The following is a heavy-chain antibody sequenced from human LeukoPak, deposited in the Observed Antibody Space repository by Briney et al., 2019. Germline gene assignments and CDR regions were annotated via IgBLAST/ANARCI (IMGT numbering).Heavy chain of an antibody. CDR2: IKPKTDVETT. D-gene: IGHD2-21*01. Sequence: GGSLRLSCVASGITFSTYAMSWVRQAPGKGLEWVGRIKPKTDVETTEYAAPVKGRFSISRDDSKNMLYLQMNSLKTEDTAVYYCITPLPYSAQGGQGTLVTVSS. J-gene: IGHJ4*02. CDR3: ITPLPYSAQ. V-gene: IGHV3-15*01. CDR1: GITFSTYA.